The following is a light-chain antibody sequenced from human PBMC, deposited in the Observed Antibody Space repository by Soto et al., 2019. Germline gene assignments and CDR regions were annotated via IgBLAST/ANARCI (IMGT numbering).Light chain of an antibody. CDR2: WAS. CDR3: QQYYSSPYT. Sequence: DIVMTQSPDSLAVSLGERATINCKSSQSVLYSSNNKNYLGWYQKKPGQPPKVLIYWASARESVVPERFSGSGSGTDFTLTISSLQAEDVAVYYCQQYYSSPYTFGQGTKVEIK. CDR1: QSVLYSSNNKNY. V-gene: IGKV4-1*01. J-gene: IGKJ2*01.